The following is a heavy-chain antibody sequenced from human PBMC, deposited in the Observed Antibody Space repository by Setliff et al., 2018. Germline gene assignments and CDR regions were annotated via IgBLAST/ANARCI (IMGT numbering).Heavy chain of an antibody. CDR2: IDSSSTWI. V-gene: IGHV3-21*04. J-gene: IGHJ4*02. CDR3: ARDWDGKDY. Sequence: GGSLRLSCAASGFTFDDYAMHWVRQAPGKGLEWVSSIDSSSTWIYYADSVKGRFTISRDNAKNSVFLQMNSLRVEDTAMYFCARDWDGKDYWGQGTLVTVSS. D-gene: IGHD1-26*01. CDR1: GFTFDDYA.